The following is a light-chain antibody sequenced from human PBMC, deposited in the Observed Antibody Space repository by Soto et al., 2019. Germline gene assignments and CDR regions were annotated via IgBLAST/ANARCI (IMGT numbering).Light chain of an antibody. CDR3: HQATSGLRT. CDR1: QNVATN. V-gene: IGKV3-15*01. Sequence: IVMTQSPVTLSMSPGDRATLACRASQNVATNVAWYPQKPGQAPRLLIYGASIRATGVPARFSGSGSGTELTLPVASLQSEDFALFYCHQATSGLRTFGQGTRVEV. J-gene: IGKJ1*01. CDR2: GAS.